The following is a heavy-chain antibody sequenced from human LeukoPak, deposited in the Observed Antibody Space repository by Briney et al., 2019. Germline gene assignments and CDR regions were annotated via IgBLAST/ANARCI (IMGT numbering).Heavy chain of an antibody. D-gene: IGHD3-22*01. V-gene: IGHV3-7*01. Sequence: GGSLRLSCAASGFTFSSYAMSWVRQAPGKGLEWVANIKQDGSEKYYVDSVKGRFTISRDNAKNSLYLQMNSLRAEDTAVYYCVRVVGDYYDSSGYYAGGFDYWGQGTLVTVSS. J-gene: IGHJ4*02. CDR1: GFTFSSYA. CDR2: IKQDGSEK. CDR3: VRVVGDYYDSSGYYAGGFDY.